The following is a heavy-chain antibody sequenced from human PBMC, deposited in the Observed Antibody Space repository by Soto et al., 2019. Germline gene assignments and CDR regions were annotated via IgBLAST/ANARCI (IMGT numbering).Heavy chain of an antibody. Sequence: QVPLVESGGGVAQPGRSLRLSCAVSGFTFSDYGMHWVRQAPGKGLEWVAVVSYDGSYKYYADSVKGRFTVSRDLSGNTVFLAMNRLRIEDTAVYFCGKEMYPRTAVDSSSTGGDYWGQGNRAAVSS. D-gene: IGHD6-6*01. J-gene: IGHJ4*02. CDR1: GFTFSDYG. CDR2: VSYDGSYK. CDR3: GKEMYPRTAVDSSSTGGDY. V-gene: IGHV3-30*18.